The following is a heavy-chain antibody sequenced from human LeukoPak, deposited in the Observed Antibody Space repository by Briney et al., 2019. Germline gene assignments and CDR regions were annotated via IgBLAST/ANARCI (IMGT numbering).Heavy chain of an antibody. J-gene: IGHJ4*02. CDR2: IYYSGST. CDR1: GGSISSSSYY. D-gene: IGHD2-2*01. V-gene: IGHV4-39*07. CDR3: ARRIRPDIVVVPAAFYYFDY. Sequence: ASETLSLTCTVSGGSISSSSYYRGWIRQPPGKGLEWIGSIYYSGSTYYNPSLKSRVTISVDTPKNQFSLKLSSVTAADTAVYYCARRIRPDIVVVPAAFYYFDYWGQGTLVTVSS.